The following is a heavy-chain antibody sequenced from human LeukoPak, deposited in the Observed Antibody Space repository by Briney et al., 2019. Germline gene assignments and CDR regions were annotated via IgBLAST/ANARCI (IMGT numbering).Heavy chain of an antibody. CDR1: GFNLNNHA. CDR2: IKTEGYGGTA. J-gene: IGHJ5*02. D-gene: IGHD1-26*01. V-gene: IGHV3-49*04. Sequence: PGGSLRLSYTASGFNLNNHAMSWVRQAPGKGLEWLGFIKTEGYGGTADYAASVKGRFTISRDDSTNIAYLQMNGLKNEDTAVYYCARDFHIFAYYGFGDLWGQGTLVSVSS. CDR3: ARDFHIFAYYGFGDL.